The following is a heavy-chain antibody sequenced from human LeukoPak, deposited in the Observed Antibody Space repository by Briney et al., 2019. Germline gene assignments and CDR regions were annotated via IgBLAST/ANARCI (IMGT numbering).Heavy chain of an antibody. J-gene: IGHJ4*02. D-gene: IGHD3-22*01. Sequence: GGSLRLFCAASEFTFSSYAMQWVRQAPGKGLEWVGRIKSKTDGGTTDYAAPVKGRFTISRDDSKNTLYLQMNSLKTEDTAVYYCTTIYFYYYDSSGYYSYFVYWGQGTLVTVSS. CDR3: TTIYFYYYDSSGYYSYFVY. CDR2: IKSKTDGGTT. V-gene: IGHV3-15*01. CDR1: EFTFSSYA.